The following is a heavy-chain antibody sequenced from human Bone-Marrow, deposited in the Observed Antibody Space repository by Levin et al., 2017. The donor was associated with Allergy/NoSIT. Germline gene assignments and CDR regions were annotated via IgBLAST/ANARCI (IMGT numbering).Heavy chain of an antibody. J-gene: IGHJ4*02. CDR1: GGSISSSNYY. V-gene: IGHV4-39*02. CDR2: MYHSGST. Sequence: PSETLSLTCTVSGGSISSSNYYWGWIRQPPGKGLEWIGSMYHSGSTYYNPSLKSRVTMSADTSKSRFSLQLRSVTAADTAVYYCARLLTLTTWAFDYWGQGTLVPVSS. D-gene: IGHD4-17*01. CDR3: ARLLTLTTWAFDY.